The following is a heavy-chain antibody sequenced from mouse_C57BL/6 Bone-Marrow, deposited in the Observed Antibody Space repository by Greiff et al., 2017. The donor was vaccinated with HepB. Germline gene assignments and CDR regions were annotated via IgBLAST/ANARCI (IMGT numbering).Heavy chain of an antibody. J-gene: IGHJ4*01. D-gene: IGHD1-1*01. CDR1: GFNIKDDY. CDR3: TTDGSRTYAMDY. Sequence: VQLQQSGAELVRPGASVKLSCTASGFNIKDDYMHWVKQRPEQGLEWIGWIDPENGDTEYASKFQGKATITADTSSNTAYLQLSSLTSEDTAVYYCTTDGSRTYAMDYWGQGTSVTVSS. V-gene: IGHV14-4*01. CDR2: IDPENGDT.